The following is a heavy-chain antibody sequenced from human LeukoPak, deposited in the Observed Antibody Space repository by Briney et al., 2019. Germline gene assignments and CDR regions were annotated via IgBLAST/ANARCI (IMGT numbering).Heavy chain of an antibody. CDR3: ARHYDSSGYPLDY. CDR2: IIPILGIA. D-gene: IGHD3-22*01. CDR1: GGTFSSYA. Sequence: GASVKVSCKASGGTFSSYAISWVRQAPGQGLEWMGRIIPILGIANYAQKFQGRVTITADKSTSTAYMELSSLRSEDTAVYYCARHYDSSGYPLDYWGQGTLVTVSS. V-gene: IGHV1-69*04. J-gene: IGHJ4*02.